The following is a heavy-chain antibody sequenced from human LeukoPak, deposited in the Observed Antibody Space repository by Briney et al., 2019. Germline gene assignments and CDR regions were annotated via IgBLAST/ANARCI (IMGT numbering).Heavy chain of an antibody. CDR2: ISGSGGST. CDR3: AELGITMIGGV. CDR1: GFTFSSYG. J-gene: IGHJ6*04. D-gene: IGHD3-10*02. V-gene: IGHV3-23*01. Sequence: GGSLRLSCAASGFTFSSYGMSWGRQAPGKGLEWVSIISGSGGSTYYADSVKGRFTISRDNSKNTLYLQMNSLRAEDTAVYYCAELGITMIGGVWGKGTTVTISS.